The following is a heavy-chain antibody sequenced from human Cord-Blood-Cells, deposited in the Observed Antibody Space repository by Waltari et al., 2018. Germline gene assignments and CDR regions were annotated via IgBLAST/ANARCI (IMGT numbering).Heavy chain of an antibody. CDR2: INPSGGST. CDR3: ARGREWEDAFDI. V-gene: IGHV1-46*01. CDR1: GGTFTSYY. Sequence: QVQLVQSGAEVKKPGASVEVSCKASGGTFTSYYMYWVRQAPGQGLEWMGIINPSGGSTSYAQKVQCRVTMTRDTSTSTVYMELSSLRSEDTVVYYCARGREWEDAFDIWGQGTMVTVSS. J-gene: IGHJ3*02. D-gene: IGHD1-26*01.